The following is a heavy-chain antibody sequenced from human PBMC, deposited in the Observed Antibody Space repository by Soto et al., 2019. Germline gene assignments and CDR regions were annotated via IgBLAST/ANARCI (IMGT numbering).Heavy chain of an antibody. J-gene: IGHJ4*02. CDR3: ARDSFATPALNLDY. CDR1: GYTFTGYY. V-gene: IGHV1-2*02. CDR2: INPNSGGT. Sequence: ASVKVSCKASGYTFTGYYMHWGRQAPGQGLEWMGWINPNSGGTNYAQKFQGRVIMTRDTSISTAYMELSRLRSDDTAVYYCARDSFATPALNLDYWGQGTLVTVSS. D-gene: IGHD3-3*01.